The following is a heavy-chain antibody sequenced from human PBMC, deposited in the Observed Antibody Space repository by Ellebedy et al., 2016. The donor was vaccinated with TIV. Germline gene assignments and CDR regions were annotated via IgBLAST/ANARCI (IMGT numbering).Heavy chain of an antibody. D-gene: IGHD2/OR15-2a*01. J-gene: IGHJ4*02. CDR1: GFTFSSYG. CDR3: ARVGRGNYFEGGPTDY. V-gene: IGHV3-30*03. CDR2: ISYDGSNK. Sequence: PGGSLRLSCAASGFTFSSYGMHWVRQAPGKGLEWVAVISYDGSNKYYADSVKGRFTISRDNSKNTLYLQMNSLRAEDTAVYYCARVGRGNYFEGGPTDYWGQGTLVTVSS.